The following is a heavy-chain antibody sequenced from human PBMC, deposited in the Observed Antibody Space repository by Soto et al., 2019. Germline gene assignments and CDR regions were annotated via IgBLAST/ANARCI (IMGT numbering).Heavy chain of an antibody. CDR1: GFTFRSYA. CDR3: AKEGCSGGSCDWNYGLDV. CDR2: ISISGGST. Sequence: EVQLLESGGGLVQPGGSMRLSCAGSGFTFRSYAMSWVRQAPGKGLEWVSSISISGGSTYYADSVKGWFTLLRDNSKNMLYLQMKSLRSEDTAVYYCAKEGCSGGSCDWNYGLDVWGQGTTVTVSS. V-gene: IGHV3-23*01. J-gene: IGHJ6*02. D-gene: IGHD2-15*01.